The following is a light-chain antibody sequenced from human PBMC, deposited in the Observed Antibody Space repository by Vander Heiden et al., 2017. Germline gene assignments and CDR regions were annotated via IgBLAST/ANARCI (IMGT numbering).Light chain of an antibody. Sequence: DIQMTQSPSSLSASVGDRVTITCRASQSISSYLNWYQQKPGKAPKLLIYAASSLQSGVPSRFSGSGSGTDFTLTISSLQPEDFATYYCQQSYSTPRHTFGQGTRLEMK. CDR2: AAS. CDR3: QQSYSTPRHT. V-gene: IGKV1-39*01. J-gene: IGKJ2*01. CDR1: QSISSY.